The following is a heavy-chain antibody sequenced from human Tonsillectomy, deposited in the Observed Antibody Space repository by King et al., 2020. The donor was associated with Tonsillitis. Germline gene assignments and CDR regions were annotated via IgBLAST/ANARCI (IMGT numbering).Heavy chain of an antibody. V-gene: IGHV3-7*03. D-gene: IGHD1-1*01. CDR1: GLTFSNYW. J-gene: IGHJ4*02. Sequence: VQLVESGGGLVQPGGSLRLSCAASGLTFSNYWMDWVRQAPGKGLEWVANIKEDGSEKYNIDSVKGRFTVSRDNAKNSVYLQMNSLRVEDTAVYYCAREFAGTGSYWGQGTLVTVSS. CDR3: AREFAGTGSY. CDR2: IKEDGSEK.